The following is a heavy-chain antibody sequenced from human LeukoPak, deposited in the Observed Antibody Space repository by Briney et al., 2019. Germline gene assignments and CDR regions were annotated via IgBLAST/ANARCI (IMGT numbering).Heavy chain of an antibody. CDR2: INWDGGST. Sequence: GGSLRLSCVASGFKFDDYTMHWVRQTPGKGLEWISLINWDGGSTSYADSVKGRFTISRDNSKNSLYLQMNNLRTEDTALYFCAKDVKAVAGIVAFDRWGQGTMVPVSS. D-gene: IGHD6-19*01. CDR3: AKDVKAVAGIVAFDR. J-gene: IGHJ3*01. CDR1: GFKFDDYT. V-gene: IGHV3-43*01.